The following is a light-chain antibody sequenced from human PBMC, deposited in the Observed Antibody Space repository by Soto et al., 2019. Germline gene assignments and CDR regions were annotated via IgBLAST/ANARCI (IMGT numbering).Light chain of an antibody. J-gene: IGKJ5*01. CDR3: HQFTSYPIT. Sequence: DIQMTQTPATLSAAVGYRFTITCRARQSISRWLTWYQQKPGKAPKLLIYEASSLESGVPSRFSGSGSGTEFTLTIGGLQPDHFATYYCHQFTSYPITFGQGTRLEIK. V-gene: IGKV1-5*01. CDR2: EAS. CDR1: QSISRW.